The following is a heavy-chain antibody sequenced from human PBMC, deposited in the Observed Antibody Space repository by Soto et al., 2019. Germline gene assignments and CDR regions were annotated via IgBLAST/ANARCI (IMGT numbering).Heavy chain of an antibody. CDR2: VWPADSEA. D-gene: IGHD2-2*01. CDR3: TSVVPAAMARHPYGMDV. V-gene: IGHV5-51*01. CDR1: GFSFTSYW. J-gene: IGHJ6*02. Sequence: GESLKISCKSYGFSFTSYWIAWVRQLPGQGLEWMGIVWPADSEATYSPSFQGQVTMSVDRSINTAYLQMNSLKTEDTAVYYCTSVVPAAMARHPYGMDVWGQGTTVTVS.